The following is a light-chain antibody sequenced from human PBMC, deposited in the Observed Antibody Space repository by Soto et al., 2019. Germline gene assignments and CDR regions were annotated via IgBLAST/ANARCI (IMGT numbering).Light chain of an antibody. CDR3: QQSYTTPYT. CDR1: QSISGY. CDR2: TSS. J-gene: IGKJ2*01. V-gene: IGKV1-39*01. Sequence: DIQMTQSPSSLSASVGDRVTLTCRASQSISGYLNWYHQKPGKAPAMVIHTSSTLQSGVPSRYRGTRSGTDFTLTISSLQPEDFRTFFCQQSYTTPYTFGQGTKVDIK.